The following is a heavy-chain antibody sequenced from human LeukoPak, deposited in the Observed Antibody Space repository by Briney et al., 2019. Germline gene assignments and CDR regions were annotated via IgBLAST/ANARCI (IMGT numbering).Heavy chain of an antibody. CDR2: INPNSGGI. Sequence: GASVKVSCKASGYTFTGYYMHWVRQAPGQGLEWMGWINPNSGGINYAQKFQGRVTMTRDTSISTAYMELSRLRSDDTAVYYCARDLGYYDSSGYYQYWGQGTLVTVSS. J-gene: IGHJ4*02. V-gene: IGHV1-2*02. CDR3: ARDLGYYDSSGYYQY. D-gene: IGHD3-22*01. CDR1: GYTFTGYY.